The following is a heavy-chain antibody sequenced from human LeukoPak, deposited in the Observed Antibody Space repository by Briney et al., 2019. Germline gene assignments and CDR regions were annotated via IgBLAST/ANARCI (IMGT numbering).Heavy chain of an antibody. CDR2: INWNGGST. Sequence: PGGSLRLSCAASGFTFSSYSMNWVRQAPGKGLEWVSGINWNGGSTGYADSVKGRFTISRDNAKNSLYLQMNSLRAEDTALYYCTSLRYRCSSTSCHVAYWGQGTLVTVSS. J-gene: IGHJ4*02. V-gene: IGHV3-20*04. D-gene: IGHD2-2*01. CDR1: GFTFSSYS. CDR3: TSLRYRCSSTSCHVAY.